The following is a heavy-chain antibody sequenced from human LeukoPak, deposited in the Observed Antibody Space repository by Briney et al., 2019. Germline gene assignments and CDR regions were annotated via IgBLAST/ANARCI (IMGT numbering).Heavy chain of an antibody. CDR1: GFTVSDNY. D-gene: IGHD2-15*01. CDR3: ARDKGYSLWYFDF. Sequence: GGSLRLSCAASGFTVSDNYMSWVRQAPGKGLEWVSLIYSGGSTYYADSVKGRFTISRDNSKNTLFLQMNSLRAEDTAVYYCARDKGYSLWYFDFWGRGTLVTVSS. V-gene: IGHV3-53*01. CDR2: IYSGGST. J-gene: IGHJ2*01.